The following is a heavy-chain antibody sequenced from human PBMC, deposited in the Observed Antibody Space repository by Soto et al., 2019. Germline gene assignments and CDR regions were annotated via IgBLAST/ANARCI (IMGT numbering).Heavy chain of an antibody. Sequence: PGGSLRLSCAASGFTFSSYDMHWVRQATGKGLEWVSAIGTAGDTYYPGSVKGRFTISRENAKNSLYLQMNSLRAGDTAVYYCARAVWGGSSVAARPAYYYYYGMDVWGQGTTVTVSS. CDR1: GFTFSSYD. J-gene: IGHJ6*02. CDR2: IGTAGDT. CDR3: ARAVWGGSSVAARPAYYYYYGMDV. D-gene: IGHD6-6*01. V-gene: IGHV3-13*01.